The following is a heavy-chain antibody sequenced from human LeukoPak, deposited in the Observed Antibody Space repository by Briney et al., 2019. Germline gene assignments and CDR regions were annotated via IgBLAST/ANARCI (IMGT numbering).Heavy chain of an antibody. J-gene: IGHJ6*03. D-gene: IGHD6-19*01. CDR2: MNPNSGNT. V-gene: IGHV1-8*01. Sequence: ASVKVSCKASGYTFTSYDINWVRQATGQGLEWMGWMNPNSGNTGYAQKFQGRVTMTRNTSISTAYMELSSLRSEDTAVYYCARRGTVAGKYYYYMDVWGKGTTVTVSS. CDR1: GYTFTSYD. CDR3: ARRGTVAGKYYYYMDV.